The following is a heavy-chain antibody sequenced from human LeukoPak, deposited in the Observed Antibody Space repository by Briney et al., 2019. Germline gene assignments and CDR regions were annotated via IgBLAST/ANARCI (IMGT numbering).Heavy chain of an antibody. V-gene: IGHV1-18*01. CDR1: SYRSPNYG. CDR2: ISTYNGNT. Sequence: GASVKVSCKASSYRSPNYGITWVRQAPGHGVEWMWWISTYNGNTQYAQNLQGRVTLTTDSSTNTVYMELRSLTSDDTAVYYCAIPAKGAYFYYYMDVWGEGTSVTVSS. CDR3: AIPAKGAYFYYYMDV. J-gene: IGHJ6*03.